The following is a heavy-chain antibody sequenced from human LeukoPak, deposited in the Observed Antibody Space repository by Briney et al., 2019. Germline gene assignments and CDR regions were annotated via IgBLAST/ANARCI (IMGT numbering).Heavy chain of an antibody. CDR2: VSYDGSNK. V-gene: IGHV3-30*03. CDR3: ARYYYGSGSYYPRAHFDY. J-gene: IGHJ4*02. CDR1: GFTFSSYG. Sequence: PGRSLRLSCAASGFTFSSYGMHWVRQAPGKGLEWVAVVSYDGSNKYYADPVKGRFTISRDNSKNTLYLQMNSLRAEDTAVYYCARYYYGSGSYYPRAHFDYWGQGTLVTVSS. D-gene: IGHD3-10*01.